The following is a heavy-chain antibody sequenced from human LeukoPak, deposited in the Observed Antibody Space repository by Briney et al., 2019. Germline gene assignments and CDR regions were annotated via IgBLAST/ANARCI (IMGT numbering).Heavy chain of an antibody. V-gene: IGHV3-23*01. Sequence: GGSLRLSCAASGFTFSSYDMSWVCQAPGKGLEWVSAISRSGDSTYHVDSVKGRFTISRDNSKNTLYLQMNSLRAEDTAVYYCALYCSGGRCYPIGGAFDIWGRGTMVTVSS. CDR1: GFTFSSYD. J-gene: IGHJ3*02. CDR3: ALYCSGGRCYPIGGAFDI. CDR2: ISRSGDST. D-gene: IGHD2-15*01.